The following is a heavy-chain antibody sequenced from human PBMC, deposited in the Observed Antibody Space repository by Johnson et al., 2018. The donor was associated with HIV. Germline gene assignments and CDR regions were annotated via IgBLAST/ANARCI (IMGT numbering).Heavy chain of an antibody. CDR1: GFTFSSYA. Sequence: VQLVESGGELVQPGGSLRLSCAASGFTFSSYAMHWVRQATGKGLEWVSAIGTAGDTSYPGSVKGRFTISRENAKNSLYLQMNSLRAEDTALYYCAKAVAGPGRDAFDIWGQGTMVTVSS. CDR2: IGTAGDT. D-gene: IGHD6-19*01. V-gene: IGHV3-13*01. CDR3: AKAVAGPGRDAFDI. J-gene: IGHJ3*02.